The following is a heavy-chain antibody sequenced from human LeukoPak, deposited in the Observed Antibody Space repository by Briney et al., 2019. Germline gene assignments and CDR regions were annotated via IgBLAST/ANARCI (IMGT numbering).Heavy chain of an antibody. Sequence: SGTLSLTCAVYGGSFSDYYWSWIRQPPGKGLEWIGEINHSGSTNYNPSLKSRVTISVDTSKNQFSLKLSSVTAADTAVYYCARYRGSKWIQLGSPFDYWGQGTLVTVSS. CDR1: GGSFSDYY. J-gene: IGHJ4*02. CDR2: INHSGST. CDR3: ARYRGSKWIQLGSPFDY. V-gene: IGHV4-34*01. D-gene: IGHD5-18*01.